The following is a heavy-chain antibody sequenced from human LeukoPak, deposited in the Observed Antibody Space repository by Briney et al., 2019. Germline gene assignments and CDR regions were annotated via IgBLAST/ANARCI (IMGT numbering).Heavy chain of an antibody. V-gene: IGHV3-11*04. D-gene: IGHD3-10*01. J-gene: IGHJ4*02. Sequence: GGSLRLSCAASGFTFSDYYMSWIRQAPGKGLEWVSYISSSGSTIYYADSVKGRFTISRDSAKNSLYLQMNSLRAEDTAVYYCARTYYYGSGSYYMNYWGQGTLVTVSS. CDR3: ARTYYYGSGSYYMNY. CDR1: GFTFSDYY. CDR2: ISSSGSTI.